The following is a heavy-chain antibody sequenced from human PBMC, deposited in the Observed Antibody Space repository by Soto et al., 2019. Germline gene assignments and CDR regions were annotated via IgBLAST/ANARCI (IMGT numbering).Heavy chain of an antibody. J-gene: IGHJ4*01. D-gene: IGHD4-17*01. V-gene: IGHV1-18*04. CDR3: ARVVKAGYYRDYGRYYFDY. CDR1: GYTFTTYG. Sequence: QVQLVQSGAEVKKPGASVKVSCKASGYTFTTYGITWVRQAPGQGLEWMGWISAYSGNTNYAQKLQGRLTVTTDTSTNTAYMDLRRLRSADTAVYYCARVVKAGYYRDYGRYYFDYWGHGTMVTVSS. CDR2: ISAYSGNT.